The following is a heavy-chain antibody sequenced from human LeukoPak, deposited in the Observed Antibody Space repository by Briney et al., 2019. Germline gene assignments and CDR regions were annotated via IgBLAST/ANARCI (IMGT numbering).Heavy chain of an antibody. D-gene: IGHD1-7*01. Sequence: PGGSLRLSCAASGFTFSNYGMNWVRQAPGEGLEWVAVISSDGTHKYYVDSVKGRFTISRDDAENTAYLQMNSLKTEDTAVYYCTRLSGDNWNYGGNFDSWGQGTLVTVSS. CDR3: TRLSGDNWNYGGNFDS. J-gene: IGHJ4*02. CDR1: GFTFSNYG. V-gene: IGHV3-30*03. CDR2: ISSDGTHK.